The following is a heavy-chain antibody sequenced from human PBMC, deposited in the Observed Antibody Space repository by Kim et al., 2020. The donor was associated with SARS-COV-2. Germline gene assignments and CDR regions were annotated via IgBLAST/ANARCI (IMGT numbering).Heavy chain of an antibody. Sequence: GGSLRLSCAASGFTFSSYGMHWVRQAPGKGLEWVAVISYDGSIKYYADSVKGRFTISRDNSKNTLYLQMDSLRAEDTAVYYCAKEITGATGAFDIWGQGT. D-gene: IGHD1-26*01. CDR1: GFTFSSYG. V-gene: IGHV3-30*18. CDR3: AKEITGATGAFDI. CDR2: ISYDGSIK. J-gene: IGHJ3*02.